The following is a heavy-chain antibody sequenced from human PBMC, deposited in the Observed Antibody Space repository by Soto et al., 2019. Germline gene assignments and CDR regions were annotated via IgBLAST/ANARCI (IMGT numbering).Heavy chain of an antibody. CDR2: IYPGDSDT. CDR1: GYTFSNYW. J-gene: IGHJ5*02. CDR3: ARRGSGWSDNWFDP. Sequence: GESMKLSCKGPGYTFSNYWMGGVGQMRGKGLEWMGIIYPGDSDTRYSPSFQGQVTISVDKSISTAYLQWSSLKASDTAMYYCARRGSGWSDNWFDPWGQGTLVTVSS. V-gene: IGHV5-51*01. D-gene: IGHD6-19*01.